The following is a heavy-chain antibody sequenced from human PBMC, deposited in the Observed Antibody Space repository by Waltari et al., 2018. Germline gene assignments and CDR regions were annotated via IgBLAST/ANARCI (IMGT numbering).Heavy chain of an antibody. CDR1: GTIFRGTT. V-gene: IGHV3-23*01. CDR3: VRDESSIAGSRSDNWFDP. CDR2: IGGRGIST. J-gene: IGHJ5*02. D-gene: IGHD3-10*01. Sequence: EVQLLESGGGLVQPGGSLRIACAASGTIFRGTTVVGVRQAPGKGLEWVSGIGGRGISTLYADSVKGRFTISRDNSKNTLYLQMNSRRAEDTAVYHCVRDESSIAGSRSDNWFDPWGQGTLVTVSS.